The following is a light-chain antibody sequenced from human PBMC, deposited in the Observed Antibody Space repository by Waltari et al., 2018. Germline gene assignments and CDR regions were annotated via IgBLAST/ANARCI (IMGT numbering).Light chain of an antibody. J-gene: IGLJ1*01. V-gene: IGLV2-23*02. Sequence: QSALTQPASVSGSPGQSITVSCTGTTSDVGGYNLFSWYQQHPGKAPKLILYEVSKRPSGVSNRLSGSKSGNTASLTISGLQAEDEADYYCCSYASTSTGVFGTGTKVTVL. CDR1: TSDVGGYNL. CDR3: CSYASTSTGV. CDR2: EVS.